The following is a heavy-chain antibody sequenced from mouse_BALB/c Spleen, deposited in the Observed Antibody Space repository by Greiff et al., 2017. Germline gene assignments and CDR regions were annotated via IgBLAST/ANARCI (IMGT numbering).Heavy chain of an antibody. V-gene: IGHV5-9-4*01. CDR2: ISSGGSYT. J-gene: IGHJ3*01. CDR3: ARGHYYGSSSAWFAY. D-gene: IGHD1-1*01. Sequence: EVHLVESGGGLVKPGGSLKLSCAASGFTFSSYAMSWVRQSPEKRLEWVAEISSGGSYTYYPDTVTGRFTISRDNAKNTLYLEMSSLRSEDTAMYYCARGHYYGSSSAWFAYWGQGTLVTVSA. CDR1: GFTFSSYA.